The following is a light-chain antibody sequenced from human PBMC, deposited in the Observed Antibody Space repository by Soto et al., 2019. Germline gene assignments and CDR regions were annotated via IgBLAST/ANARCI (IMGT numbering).Light chain of an antibody. J-gene: IGKJ4*01. Sequence: EILFTQSAATLSFSRGERATLSCRASPSVSNSLAWYQHKPGQAPRLLIYDASNRATGVPTRFSGSGSGTDFTLTISSLEPEDFAVYYCQQRNQWPPVTLGGGTKVDIK. CDR3: QQRNQWPPVT. V-gene: IGKV3-11*01. CDR2: DAS. CDR1: PSVSNS.